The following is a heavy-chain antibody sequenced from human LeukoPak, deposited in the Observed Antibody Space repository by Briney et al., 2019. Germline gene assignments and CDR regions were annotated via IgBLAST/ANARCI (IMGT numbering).Heavy chain of an antibody. J-gene: IGHJ3*02. V-gene: IGHV1-2*02. CDR3: ARAYSGSYPPI. CDR2: IDPNSGGT. CDR1: GYTFTGYY. Sequence: GASVKVSGKASGYTFTGYYMHWVRQAPGQGLEWMGWIDPNSGGTNYAQNFQGRVTMTRDTSISTAYMELSRLRSDDTAVFYCARAYSGSYPPIWGQGTMVTVSS. D-gene: IGHD1-26*01.